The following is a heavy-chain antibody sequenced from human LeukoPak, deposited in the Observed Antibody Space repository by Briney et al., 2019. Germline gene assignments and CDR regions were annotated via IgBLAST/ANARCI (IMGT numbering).Heavy chain of an antibody. J-gene: IGHJ4*02. CDR2: IIPILGIA. CDR3: ARVGRDGYLFDY. V-gene: IGHV1-69*04. D-gene: IGHD6-13*01. CDR1: GGTFSGYA. Sequence: SVTVSCKASGGTFSGYAISWVRQAPGQGLEWMGRIIPILGIANYARKFQGRVTITADKSTSTAYMELSSLRSEDTAVYYCARVGRDGYLFDYWCQGTLVTFSS.